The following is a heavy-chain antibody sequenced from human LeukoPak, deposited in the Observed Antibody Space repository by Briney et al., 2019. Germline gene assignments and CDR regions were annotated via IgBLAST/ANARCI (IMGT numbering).Heavy chain of an antibody. CDR1: GGSFSGYY. Sequence: PSETLSLTCAVYGGSFSGYYWSWIRQPPGKGLEWIGEINHSGSTNYNPSLKSRVTISVDTSKNQFSLKLSSVTAADTAVYYCARGWYSSSSDYWGQGTLVTVSS. J-gene: IGHJ4*02. CDR2: INHSGST. CDR3: ARGWYSSSSDY. V-gene: IGHV4-34*01. D-gene: IGHD6-13*01.